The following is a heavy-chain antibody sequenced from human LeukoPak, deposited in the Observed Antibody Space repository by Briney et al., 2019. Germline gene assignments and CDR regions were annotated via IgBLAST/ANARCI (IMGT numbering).Heavy chain of an antibody. V-gene: IGHV3-7*01. Sequence: PGGSLRLSCAASGFTFSRYWMTWVRQAPGKGLEWLANINPDGSAKYHVDSVKGRFTISRDNAKSSLYLQMNSLRAEDTAVYYCAKDQDTAMVLGYWGQGTLVTVSS. J-gene: IGHJ4*02. CDR3: AKDQDTAMVLGY. CDR1: GFTFSRYW. D-gene: IGHD5-18*01. CDR2: INPDGSAK.